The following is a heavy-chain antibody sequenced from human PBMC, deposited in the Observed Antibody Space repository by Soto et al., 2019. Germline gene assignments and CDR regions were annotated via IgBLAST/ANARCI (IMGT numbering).Heavy chain of an antibody. J-gene: IGHJ3*02. D-gene: IGHD7-27*01. CDR1: GGSISSYY. Sequence: QVQLQESGPGLVKPSETLSLTCTVSGGSISSYYWSWIRQPPGKGLEWIGYIDYSGSTNYNPSLKCRVPISIDTSKYLLSLQLSSVTAGHTAVYYCARVWGRAFDIWGQGTMVTVSS. CDR3: ARVWGRAFDI. V-gene: IGHV4-59*01. CDR2: IDYSGST.